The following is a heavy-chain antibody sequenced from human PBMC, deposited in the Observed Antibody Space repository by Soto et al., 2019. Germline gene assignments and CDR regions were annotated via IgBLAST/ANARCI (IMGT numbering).Heavy chain of an antibody. D-gene: IGHD3-10*01. CDR3: ARGGTRITMVRGAKVLDV. J-gene: IGHJ6*02. V-gene: IGHV4-34*01. Sequence: ASEALSLTCAVYGGFFSGYYWSWIRQPPGKGLEWIGETNHSGSTNYNPSLKSRVTISVDTSKNQFSLKLSSVTAADTAVYYCARGGTRITMVRGAKVLDVWGQGTTVTVSS. CDR2: TNHSGST. CDR1: GGFFSGYY.